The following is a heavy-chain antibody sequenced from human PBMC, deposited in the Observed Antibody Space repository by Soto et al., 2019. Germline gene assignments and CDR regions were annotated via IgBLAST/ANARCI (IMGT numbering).Heavy chain of an antibody. CDR2: IRSKIDGGTT. D-gene: IGHD1-26*01. CDR3: TAGTYSGTYRSDFDH. CDR1: GFTFSVAW. J-gene: IGHJ4*02. Sequence: LRLSCAASGFTFSVAWMTWVRQAPGKGLEWAGRIRSKIDGGTTDFAAFVKGRFTISRDDSKNTLYLQMNSLKTEDTAVYYCTAGTYSGTYRSDFDHWGQGTLVTVSS. V-gene: IGHV3-15*01.